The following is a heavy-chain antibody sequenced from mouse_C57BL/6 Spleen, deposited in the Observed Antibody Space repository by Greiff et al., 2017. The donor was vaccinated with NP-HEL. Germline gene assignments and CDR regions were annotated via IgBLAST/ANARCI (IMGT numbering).Heavy chain of an antibody. CDR2: IYPGSGST. CDR3: ARLLYYYGSSYLDY. V-gene: IGHV1-55*01. CDR1: GYTFTSYW. J-gene: IGHJ2*01. D-gene: IGHD1-1*01. Sequence: QVQLQQPGAELVKPGASVKMSCKASGYTFTSYWITWVKQRPGQGLEWIGDIYPGSGSTNYNEKFKSKATLTVDTSSSTAYMQLSSLTSEDSAVYYCARLLYYYGSSYLDYWGQGTTLTVSS.